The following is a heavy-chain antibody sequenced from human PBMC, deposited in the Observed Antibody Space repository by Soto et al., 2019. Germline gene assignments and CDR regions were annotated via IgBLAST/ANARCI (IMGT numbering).Heavy chain of an antibody. J-gene: IGHJ2*01. CDR2: INDRGTS. Sequence: QVQLQQWGAGPLRPLETLSLTCGVSGGSLSGYYWAWIRQSPRKGLEWIGEINDRGTSNYNPSLTSSDSVRVSVAKTHYPLTLKSASATDAAAYYCARARHDIFTGSAWVWYFDLWGRGTLVTVSS. CDR1: GGSLSGYY. V-gene: IGHV4-34*01. D-gene: IGHD3-9*01. CDR3: ARARHDIFTGSAWVWYFDL.